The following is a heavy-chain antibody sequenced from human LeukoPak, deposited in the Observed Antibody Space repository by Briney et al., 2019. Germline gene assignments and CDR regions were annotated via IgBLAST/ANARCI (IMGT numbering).Heavy chain of an antibody. D-gene: IGHD6-19*01. Sequence: SQTLSLTCAISGDSVSSNSAAWNWIRQCPSRGLEWLGRTYYRSKWYNDYAVSVKSRITINPDTSKNQFSLQLNSVTPEDTAVYYCARAHIAVADAYDYWGQGTLVTVSS. CDR3: ARAHIAVADAYDY. CDR1: GDSVSSNSAA. V-gene: IGHV6-1*01. CDR2: TYYRSKWYN. J-gene: IGHJ4*02.